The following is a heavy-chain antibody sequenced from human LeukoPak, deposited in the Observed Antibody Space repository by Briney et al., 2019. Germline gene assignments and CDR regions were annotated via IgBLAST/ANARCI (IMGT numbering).Heavy chain of an antibody. CDR2: IYTSGST. Sequence: KTSETLSLTCTVSGGSISSGSYYWSWIRQPAGKGLEWIGRIYTSGSTNYNPSLKSRVTISVDTSKNQFSLKLSSVTAADTAVYYCAGSDSPGWFDPWGQGTLVTVSS. V-gene: IGHV4-61*02. D-gene: IGHD2-21*02. CDR3: AGSDSPGWFDP. J-gene: IGHJ5*02. CDR1: GGSISSGSYY.